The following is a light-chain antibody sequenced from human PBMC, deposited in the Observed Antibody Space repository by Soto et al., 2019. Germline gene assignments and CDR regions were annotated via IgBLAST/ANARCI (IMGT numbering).Light chain of an antibody. J-gene: IGKJ5*01. CDR2: DVS. V-gene: IGKV3-11*01. CDR3: QQRNNWPLT. Sequence: EIVLTQSPATLSLSPGERVTLSCRASQSVGSYLAWYQQRPGQAPRLLIYDVSNRAAGVPARFSGSGSGTDFTLTINTLEPEDVAVYYCQQRNNWPLTFGQGTRLDTK. CDR1: QSVGSY.